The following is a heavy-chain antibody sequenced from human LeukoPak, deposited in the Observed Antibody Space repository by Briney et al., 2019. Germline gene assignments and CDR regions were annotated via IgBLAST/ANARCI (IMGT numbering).Heavy chain of an antibody. J-gene: IGHJ4*02. CDR1: GYPFTTYE. V-gene: IGHV1-8*01. CDR2: VHPNSGNT. D-gene: IGHD6-19*01. CDR3: ARLAVAGNGEGYFDY. Sequence: GSVKVSCKTSGYPFTTYEINWVRPAAGQGLEWMGWVHPNSGNTAYAQKFQGRVTMTRDTSISTAYMELSRLRSDDTAVYYCARLAVAGNGEGYFDYWGQGTLVTVSS.